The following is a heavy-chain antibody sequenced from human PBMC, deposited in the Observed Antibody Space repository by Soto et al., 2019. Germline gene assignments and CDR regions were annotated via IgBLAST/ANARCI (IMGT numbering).Heavy chain of an antibody. Sequence: QVQLQQWGAGLLKPSETLSLTCAVYGGSFSGYYWSWIRQPPGKGLEWIGEINHSGSTNYNPSLKSRVTISVDTYKSQFSLKLSSVTAADTAVYYCARGFDDILTGYLPYYYGMDVWGQGTTVTVSS. CDR2: INHSGST. J-gene: IGHJ6*02. V-gene: IGHV4-34*01. CDR1: GGSFSGYY. CDR3: ARGFDDILTGYLPYYYGMDV. D-gene: IGHD3-9*01.